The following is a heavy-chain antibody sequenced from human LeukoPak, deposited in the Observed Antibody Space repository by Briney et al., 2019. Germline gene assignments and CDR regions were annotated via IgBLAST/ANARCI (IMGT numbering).Heavy chain of an antibody. J-gene: IGHJ4*02. CDR2: MNPNSGNT. V-gene: IGHV1-8*01. CDR1: GYTFTSYD. Sequence: ASVKVSCKASGYTFTSYDINWVRQATGQGLEWMGWMNPNSGNTGYAQKFQGRVTMTRNTSRSTAYMELSSLRSEDTAVYYCARDITGTTVYDYWGQGTLVTVSS. D-gene: IGHD1-7*01. CDR3: ARDITGTTVYDY.